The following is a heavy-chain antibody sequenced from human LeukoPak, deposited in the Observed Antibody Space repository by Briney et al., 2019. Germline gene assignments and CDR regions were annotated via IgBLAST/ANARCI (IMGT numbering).Heavy chain of an antibody. D-gene: IGHD2-15*01. Sequence: PSETLSLTCAVYGGSFSGYYWSWIRQPPGKGLEWIGEINHSGSTSYNPSLKSRVTISVDTSKNQFSLKLSSVTAADTAVYYCARVMVVTPSNYYGMDVWGQGTTVTVSS. CDR2: INHSGST. V-gene: IGHV4-34*01. J-gene: IGHJ6*02. CDR1: GGSFSGYY. CDR3: ARVMVVTPSNYYGMDV.